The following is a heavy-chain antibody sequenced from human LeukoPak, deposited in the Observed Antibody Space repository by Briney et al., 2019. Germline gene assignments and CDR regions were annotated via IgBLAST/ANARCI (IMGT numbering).Heavy chain of an antibody. CDR1: GYTFTNSV. Sequence: ASVKVSCKSSGYTFTNSVISWVRQAPGQELEWMGWISAYNGYTTYSQKFQGRVTMTTDTSTSTAYMELRSLRSDDTAVYYCARDGGTMGRGVRHLEYWGQGTLLTVSS. J-gene: IGHJ4*02. CDR2: ISAYNGYT. CDR3: ARDGGTMGRGVRHLEY. D-gene: IGHD3-10*01. V-gene: IGHV1-18*01.